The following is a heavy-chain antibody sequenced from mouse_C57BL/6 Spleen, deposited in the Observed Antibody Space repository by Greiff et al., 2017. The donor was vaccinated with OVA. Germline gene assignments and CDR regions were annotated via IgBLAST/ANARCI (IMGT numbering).Heavy chain of an antibody. CDR3: ARRYPGSSLDY. CDR1: GFSLTSYG. CDR2: IWSGGST. J-gene: IGHJ4*01. D-gene: IGHD1-1*01. Sequence: QVQLQQSGPGLVQPSQSLSITCTVSGFSLTSYGVHWVRQSPGKGLEWLGVIWSGGSTHYNAAFISRLSISKDNSKSQVFFKMNSLQADDTAIYYCARRYPGSSLDYWGQGTSVTVSS. V-gene: IGHV2-2*01.